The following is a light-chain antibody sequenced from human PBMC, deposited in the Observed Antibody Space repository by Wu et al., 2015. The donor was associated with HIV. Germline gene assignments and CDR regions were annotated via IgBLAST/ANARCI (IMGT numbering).Light chain of an antibody. V-gene: IGKV3-11*01. CDR2: DAS. CDR1: QTIDTY. CDR3: QQRSNWPLT. Sequence: EIVLTQSPATLSLSPGERATLSCRASQTIDTYLAWYQHQPGQAPRLLIYDASKRATGIPARFSGSGSGTDFTLTISSLEPEDFAVYYCQQRSNWPLTFGGGTKVEIK. J-gene: IGKJ4*01.